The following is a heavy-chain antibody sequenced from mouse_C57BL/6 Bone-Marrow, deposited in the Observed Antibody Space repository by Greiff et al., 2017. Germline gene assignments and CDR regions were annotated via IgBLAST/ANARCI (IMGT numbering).Heavy chain of an antibody. Sequence: QVQLQQPGAELVQPGASVKMSCKASGYTFTRYWITWVKQRPGQGLEWIGDISPGSGSTNYNEKFKSKATLTVDTSSSTAYMQLSSLTSEYSSVYYRAGTGPSFAYWCQGTLVTVSA. CDR1: GYTFTRYW. D-gene: IGHD4-1*01. CDR2: ISPGSGST. V-gene: IGHV1-55*01. J-gene: IGHJ3*01. CDR3: AGTGPSFAY.